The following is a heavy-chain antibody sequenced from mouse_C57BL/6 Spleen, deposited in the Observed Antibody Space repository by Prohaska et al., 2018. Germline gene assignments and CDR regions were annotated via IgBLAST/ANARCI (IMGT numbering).Heavy chain of an antibody. J-gene: IGHJ3*01. CDR2: IDPEDGET. V-gene: IGHV14-2*01. CDR3: ARSCSRAPVAY. CDR1: GFNIKDYY. Sequence: EVQLQQSGAELVKPGAPVKLSCTASGFNIKDYYMHWVKQRTEQGLEWIGRIDPEDGETKYAPKFQGKATITADTSSNTAYLQLSSLTSEDTAVYYCARSCSRAPVAYWGQGTLVTVSA. D-gene: IGHD1-1*01.